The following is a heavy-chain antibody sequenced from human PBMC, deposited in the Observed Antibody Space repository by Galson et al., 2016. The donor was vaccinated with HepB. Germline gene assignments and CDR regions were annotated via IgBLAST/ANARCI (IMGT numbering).Heavy chain of an antibody. Sequence: QSGAEVKKPGESLRISCKSSGSSSTRYWISWVRQMPGKGLEWMGRIDPTESYTNYSPSFQGHVTISADKSISTAYLQWSSLKASDTAMYYCASHRQWTPWYFDLWGRGTLVTVSS. D-gene: IGHD6-19*01. V-gene: IGHV5-10-1*01. CDR1: GSSSTRYW. CDR3: ASHRQWTPWYFDL. CDR2: IDPTESYT. J-gene: IGHJ2*01.